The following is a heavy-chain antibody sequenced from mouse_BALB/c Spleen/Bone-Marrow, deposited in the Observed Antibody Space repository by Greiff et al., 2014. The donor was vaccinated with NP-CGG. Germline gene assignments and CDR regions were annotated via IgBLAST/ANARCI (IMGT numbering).Heavy chain of an antibody. CDR3: ARLRRGGFYTMVY. Sequence: QVQLQQSGAEVVRPGTSVKVSCKASGYAFTNYLIEWVKQRPGQGLEWIGVINPGSGGTNYNEKFKGKATLTADKSSSTAYMQFSSLTSDDSAVYFCARLRRGGFYTMVYWGQGTSVTVSS. J-gene: IGHJ4*01. CDR2: INPGSGGT. D-gene: IGHD2-12*01. V-gene: IGHV1-54*01. CDR1: GYAFTNYL.